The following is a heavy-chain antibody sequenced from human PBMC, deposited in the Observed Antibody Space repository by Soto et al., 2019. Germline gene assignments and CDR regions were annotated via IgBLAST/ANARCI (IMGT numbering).Heavy chain of an antibody. V-gene: IGHV2-5*02. J-gene: IGHJ4*02. D-gene: IGHD4-17*01. Sequence: QITLKESGPPLVRPAQTLTLTCAFSGFSLTTTSMGVAWIRQPQGKALELLARIYWADDQRYSPSLKDRLTSSKDTSISRVVLTISNMNPEDTGTYFCAHAGDYDLLSFDHWGPGTLGTVSS. CDR2: IYWADDQ. CDR1: GFSLTTTSMG. CDR3: AHAGDYDLLSFDH.